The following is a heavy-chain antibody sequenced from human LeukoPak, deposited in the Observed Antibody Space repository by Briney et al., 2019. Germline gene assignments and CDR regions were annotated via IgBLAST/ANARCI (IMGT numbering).Heavy chain of an antibody. D-gene: IGHD2-8*01. CDR2: INPNSGGT. Sequence: ASVKVSCKASGYTFTAYYMHGVRQAPGQGLEGMGWINPNSGGTNYAQKSHGRITKTRDTSISTVYMELSKVRSDDTAVYVCARESQYCTNGVCYMGVDYWGQGTLVTVSS. CDR3: ARESQYCTNGVCYMGVDY. J-gene: IGHJ4*02. CDR1: GYTFTAYY. V-gene: IGHV1-2*02.